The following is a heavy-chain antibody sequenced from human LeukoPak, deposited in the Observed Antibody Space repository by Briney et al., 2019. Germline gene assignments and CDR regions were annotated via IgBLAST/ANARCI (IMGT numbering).Heavy chain of an antibody. CDR1: GFTFSSYA. J-gene: IGHJ4*02. D-gene: IGHD6-19*01. CDR2: ISGGGTST. CDR3: AKTFIAVANPIDY. V-gene: IGHV3-23*01. Sequence: GGSLRLSCAASGFTFSSYAMSWVRQAPGRGLEWVSVISGGGTSTYYADSVKGRSTISKDNSRNTLYLQMNSLRAEDTAVYYCAKTFIAVANPIDYWGQGTLVTVSS.